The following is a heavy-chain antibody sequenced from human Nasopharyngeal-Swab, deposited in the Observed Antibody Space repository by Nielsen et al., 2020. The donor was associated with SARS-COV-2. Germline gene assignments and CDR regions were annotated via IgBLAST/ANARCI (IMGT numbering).Heavy chain of an antibody. Sequence: GGSLRLSCAASGLTFNNYNFNWVRQAPGKGLAWVSSISSSSSYIYYADSVKGRFTISRDNAKNSLYLQMNSLRAEDTAVYYCARDGLDYDFWSAYFMDVWGQGTTVTVSS. CDR3: ARDGLDYDFWSAYFMDV. D-gene: IGHD3-3*01. J-gene: IGHJ6*02. CDR1: GLTFNNYN. V-gene: IGHV3-21*01. CDR2: ISSSSSYI.